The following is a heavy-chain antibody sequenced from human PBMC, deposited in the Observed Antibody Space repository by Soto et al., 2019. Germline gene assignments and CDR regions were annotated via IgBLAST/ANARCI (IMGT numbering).Heavy chain of an antibody. V-gene: IGHV3-7*01. CDR2: IKQDGSEK. CDR3: VRDWSTFWGMDV. J-gene: IGHJ6*02. Sequence: GGSLRLSCAASGFTFSTYWMNWVRQAPGKGLEWVANIKQDGSEKYYLDSVKGRFAISRENAKDPLFLQMNNLTAEDTAVYYCVRDWSTFWGMDVWGQGTTVTVSS. CDR1: GFTFSTYW.